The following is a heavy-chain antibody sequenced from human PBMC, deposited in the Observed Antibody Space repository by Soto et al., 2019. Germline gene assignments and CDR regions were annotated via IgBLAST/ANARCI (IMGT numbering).Heavy chain of an antibody. J-gene: IGHJ4*02. CDR3: ARPIGYCSGGSCDY. CDR2: ISSSSSYI. V-gene: IGHV3-21*01. D-gene: IGHD2-15*01. CDR1: GFTFSSYS. Sequence: EVQLVESGGGLVKPGGSLRLSCAASGFTFSSYSMNWVRQAPGKGLECVSSISSSSSYIYYADSVKGRFTISRDNANNSLYLQMNSLRAEDTAVYYCARPIGYCSGGSCDYWGQGTLVTVSS.